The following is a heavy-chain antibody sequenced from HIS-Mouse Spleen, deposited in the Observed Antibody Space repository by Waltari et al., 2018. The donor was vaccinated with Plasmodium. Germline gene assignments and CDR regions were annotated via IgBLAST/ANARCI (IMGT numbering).Heavy chain of an antibody. CDR2: IYSGGST. CDR1: GFTVSSNY. D-gene: IGHD6-6*01. V-gene: IGHV3-53*01. CDR3: ARGMKSSSSAFDI. Sequence: EVQLVESGGGLIQPGGSLRLSWAASGFTVSSNYMSWVGQAPGKGLEWVSVIYSGGSTYYADSVKGRFTISRDNSKNTLYLQMNSLRAEDTAVYYCARGMKSSSSAFDIWGQGTMVTVSS. J-gene: IGHJ3*02.